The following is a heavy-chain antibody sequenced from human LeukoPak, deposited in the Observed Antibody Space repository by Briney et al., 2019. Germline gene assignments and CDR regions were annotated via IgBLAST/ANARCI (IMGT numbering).Heavy chain of an antibody. CDR1: GYTFTGYY. Sequence: ASVTVSFKASGYTFTGYYMHWVRQAPGQGLEWMGWINPNSGGTNYAQKFQGRVTMTRDTSISTAYMELSRLRSDDTAVYYCARDRIYCSGGSCYHRGIDYGGQGTLVTVSA. V-gene: IGHV1-2*02. D-gene: IGHD2-15*01. J-gene: IGHJ4*02. CDR3: ARDRIYCSGGSCYHRGIDY. CDR2: INPNSGGT.